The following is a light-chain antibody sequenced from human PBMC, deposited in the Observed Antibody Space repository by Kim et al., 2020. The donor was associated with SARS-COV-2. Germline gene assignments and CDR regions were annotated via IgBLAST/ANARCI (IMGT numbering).Light chain of an antibody. CDR1: QSVTRW. CDR2: AAS. Sequence: DIQMTQSPSSLSASVGDRVTITCRASQSVTRWLAWYQQKPGEAPKLLISAASTFQGGVPSRFSGSGYGTEFTLTISSLQPDDFATYSSDQCKLDSRSVGGGAKVDSK. V-gene: IGKV1-5*01. J-gene: IGKJ4*01. CDR3: DQCKLDSRS.